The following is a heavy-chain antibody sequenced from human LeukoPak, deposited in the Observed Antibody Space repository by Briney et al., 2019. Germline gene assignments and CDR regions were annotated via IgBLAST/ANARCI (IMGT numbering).Heavy chain of an antibody. V-gene: IGHV4-59*12. CDR3: ARVRSGYDLTFDY. Sequence: PSETLSLTCTVSGGSISSYYWSWIRQPPGKGLEWIGYIYYSGSTYYNPSLKSRVTISVDTSNNKFSLRLNSVTAADTAVYYCARVRSGYDLTFDYWGQGTLVTVSS. CDR1: GGSISSYY. D-gene: IGHD5-12*01. CDR2: IYYSGST. J-gene: IGHJ4*02.